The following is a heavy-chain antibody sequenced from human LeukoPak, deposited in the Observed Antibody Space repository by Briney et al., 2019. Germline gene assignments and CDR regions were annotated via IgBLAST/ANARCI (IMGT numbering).Heavy chain of an antibody. D-gene: IGHD3-22*01. CDR1: GFTFDDYD. CDR3: ANPTTMIVVEGYFQH. J-gene: IGHJ1*01. CDR2: ISWNSGSI. V-gene: IGHV3-9*01. Sequence: PGGSLRLSCAASGFTFDDYDMHWVRHAPGKGLEWVSGISWNSGSIVYADSVKGRFTISRDNAKNSLYLQMNSLRAEDTALYYCANPTTMIVVEGYFQHWGQGTLVTVSS.